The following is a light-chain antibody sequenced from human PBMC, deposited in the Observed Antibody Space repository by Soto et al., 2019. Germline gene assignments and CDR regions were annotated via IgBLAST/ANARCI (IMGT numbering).Light chain of an antibody. V-gene: IGKV3-15*01. CDR3: HQYYDWVT. J-gene: IGKJ3*01. CDR2: GAS. Sequence: EIVMTQSPATLSVSPGERATFSCRASQSVSSNLAWYQQKPGQAPMLIIYGASSRATGIPARFSGSGSGTECTLTISSLQSAEFAVYYCHQYYDWVTFGPGTKVDIK. CDR1: QSVSSN.